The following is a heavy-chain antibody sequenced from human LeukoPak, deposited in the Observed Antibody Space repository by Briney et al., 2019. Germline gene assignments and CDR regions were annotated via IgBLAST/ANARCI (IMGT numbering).Heavy chain of an antibody. V-gene: IGHV3-15*01. Sequence: GGSLRLSCAASGFTFSNAWMSWVRQAPGKGLEWVGRIKSKTDGGTTDYAAPVKGRFTISRDDSKNTLYLQMNSLKTEDTAVYYCTTGGDYYGSGRYYGMDVWGQGTTVTVSS. CDR2: IKSKTDGGTT. J-gene: IGHJ6*02. D-gene: IGHD3-10*01. CDR3: TTGGDYYGSGRYYGMDV. CDR1: GFTFSNAW.